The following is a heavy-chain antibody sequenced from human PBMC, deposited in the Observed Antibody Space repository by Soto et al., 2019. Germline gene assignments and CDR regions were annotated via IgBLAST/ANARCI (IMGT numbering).Heavy chain of an antibody. D-gene: IGHD2-15*01. J-gene: IGHJ6*02. Sequence: PGGSLRLSCAASGFTFSDYYMSWIRQAPGKGLEWVSYISSSGSTIYYADSVKGRFTISRDNAKNSLYLQMNSLRAEDTAVYYCATGIMVVAATTYGMDVWGQGTTVTVSS. V-gene: IGHV3-11*01. CDR3: ATGIMVVAATTYGMDV. CDR2: ISSSGSTI. CDR1: GFTFSDYY.